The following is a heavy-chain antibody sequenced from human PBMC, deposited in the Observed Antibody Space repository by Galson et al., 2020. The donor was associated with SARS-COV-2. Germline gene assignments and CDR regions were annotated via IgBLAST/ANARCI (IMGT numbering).Heavy chain of an antibody. CDR1: GFTVSSNY. CDR2: IYSGGST. CDR3: ARARPQSTGITMIVVVNAPVDYFDY. Sequence: GGSLRLSCAASGFTVSSNYMSWVRQAPGKGLEWVSVIYSGGSTYYADSVKGRFTISRDNSKNTLYLQMNSLRAEDTAVYYCARARPQSTGITMIVVVNAPVDYFDYWGQGTLVTVSS. V-gene: IGHV3-53*01. D-gene: IGHD3-22*01. J-gene: IGHJ4*02.